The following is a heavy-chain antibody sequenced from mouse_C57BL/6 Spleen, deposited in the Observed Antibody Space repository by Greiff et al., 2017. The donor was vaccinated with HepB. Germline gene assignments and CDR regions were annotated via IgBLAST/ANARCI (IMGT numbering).Heavy chain of an antibody. Sequence: VQLQQSGAELVKPGASVKISCKASGYAFSSYWMNWVKQRPGKGLEWIGQIYPGDGDTNYNGKFKGKATLTADKSSSTAYMRLSSLTPEDSAVSFCASPLLQDWCFAVWGTGTTVTVSS. CDR1: GYAFSSYW. J-gene: IGHJ1*03. CDR3: ASPLLQDWCFAV. CDR2: IYPGDGDT. V-gene: IGHV1-80*01.